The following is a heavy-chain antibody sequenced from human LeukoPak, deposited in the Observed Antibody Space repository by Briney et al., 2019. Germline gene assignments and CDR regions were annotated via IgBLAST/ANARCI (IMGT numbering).Heavy chain of an antibody. Sequence: GGSLRLSCAASGFTFRSYGMHWVRQAPGKGLEWVAFIRYDGSDKYYADSVKGRFTISRDNSKNTLYLQLNSLRVEDTAVYYCAKDRMTYCGGTSCSFDCWGQGTLVTVSS. CDR2: IRYDGSDK. CDR1: GFTFRSYG. D-gene: IGHD2-2*01. J-gene: IGHJ4*02. V-gene: IGHV3-30*02. CDR3: AKDRMTYCGGTSCSFDC.